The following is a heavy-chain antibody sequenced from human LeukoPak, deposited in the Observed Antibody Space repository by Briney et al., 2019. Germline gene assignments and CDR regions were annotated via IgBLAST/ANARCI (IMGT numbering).Heavy chain of an antibody. Sequence: PGGSLRLSCAASGFTFSSYAMGWVRQAPGKGLEWVSAISGSGGSTYYADSVKGRFTISRDNSKNTLYLQMNSLRAEDTAVYYCAKGVTMIVVAKYYFDYWGQGTLVTVSS. CDR2: ISGSGGST. CDR3: AKGVTMIVVAKYYFDY. CDR1: GFTFSSYA. V-gene: IGHV3-23*01. J-gene: IGHJ4*02. D-gene: IGHD3-22*01.